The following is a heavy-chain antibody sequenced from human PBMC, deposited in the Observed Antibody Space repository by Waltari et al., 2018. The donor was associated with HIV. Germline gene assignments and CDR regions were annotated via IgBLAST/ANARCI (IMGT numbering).Heavy chain of an antibody. J-gene: IGHJ4*02. CDR3: VRYCSGSTSYPEFDY. D-gene: IGHD2-15*01. Sequence: EVQLVESGGGLVQPGGSLRLSCAASGFIFNTYWMSWVRQAPGKGRDGVANIDQHASEKYYVDSVKGRFTISRDNARNSLYLQMNSLGAEDTAVYYCVRYCSGSTSYPEFDYWGQGTLVTVSS. CDR1: GFIFNTYW. V-gene: IGHV3-7*01. CDR2: IDQHASEK.